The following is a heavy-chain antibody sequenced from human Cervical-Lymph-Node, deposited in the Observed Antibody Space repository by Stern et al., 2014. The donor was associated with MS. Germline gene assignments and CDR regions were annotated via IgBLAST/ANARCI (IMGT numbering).Heavy chain of an antibody. V-gene: IGHV1-69*06. J-gene: IGHJ5*02. CDR1: GDTLDNYA. CDR3: ARDQGDYSSESSYSWFDP. CDR2: IIPDFGST. Sequence: VQLVESGAEVRKAGSSVKVSCKASGDTLDNYAISWVRQAPGHGLEWMGGIIPDFGSTEYNPKFQGRVTITADNSTSTAYMELTGLRSEDTAVYHCARDQGDYSSESSYSWFDPWGQGTLVTVSS. D-gene: IGHD3-10*01.